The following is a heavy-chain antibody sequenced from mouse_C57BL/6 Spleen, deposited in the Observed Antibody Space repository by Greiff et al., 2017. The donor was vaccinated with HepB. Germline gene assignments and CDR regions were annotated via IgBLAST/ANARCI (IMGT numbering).Heavy chain of an antibody. V-gene: IGHV7-3*01. D-gene: IGHD3-2*02. Sequence: EVMLVESGGGLVQPGGSLSLSCAASGFTFTDYYMSWVRQPPGKALEWLGFIRNKANGYTTEYSASVKGRFTISRDNSQSILYLQMNAPRAEDSATYYCARYYSGAMDYWGQGTSVTVSS. J-gene: IGHJ4*01. CDR1: GFTFTDYY. CDR2: IRNKANGYTT. CDR3: ARYYSGAMDY.